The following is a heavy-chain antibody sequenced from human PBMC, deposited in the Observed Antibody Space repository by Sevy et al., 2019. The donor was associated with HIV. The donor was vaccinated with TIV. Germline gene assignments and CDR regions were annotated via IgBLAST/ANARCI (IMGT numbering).Heavy chain of an antibody. J-gene: IGHJ6*03. CDR3: AGVAVADKGYYYYYMDV. CDR2: IYYSGST. CDR1: GGSISSYY. D-gene: IGHD6-19*01. Sequence: SETLSLTCTVSGGSISSYYWSWIRQPPGKGLEWIGYIYYSGSTNYNPSLKSLVTISVDTSKNQVSLKLSSVTAAGPAVYYCAGVAVADKGYYYYYMDVWGKGTTVTVSS. V-gene: IGHV4-59*01.